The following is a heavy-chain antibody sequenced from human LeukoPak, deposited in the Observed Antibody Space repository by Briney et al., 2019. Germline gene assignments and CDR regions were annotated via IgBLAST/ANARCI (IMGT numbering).Heavy chain of an antibody. D-gene: IGHD1-1*01. V-gene: IGHV4-34*01. CDR2: INHRGDT. CDR1: GGSFSSYY. J-gene: IGHJ4*03. Sequence: PSETLSLTCAVYGGSFSSYYWSWIRQSPGKGPEWIAEINHRGDTNHNPSVKSRVTISVDTSKNQFSLKVTSLTAADTAVYYCARGPTISETGYFDYWGQGTLVTVSS. CDR3: ARGPTISETGYFDY.